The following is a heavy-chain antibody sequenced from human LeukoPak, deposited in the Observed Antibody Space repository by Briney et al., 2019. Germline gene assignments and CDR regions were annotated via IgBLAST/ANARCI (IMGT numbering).Heavy chain of an antibody. V-gene: IGHV4-4*08. D-gene: IGHD6-19*01. CDR2: ISNTGDT. CDR3: ARYSGGWPYYFDF. CDR1: GGSISTYN. J-gene: IGHJ4*02. Sequence: SETLSLTCTVSGGSISTYNWSWIRQPPGKGLEGIGYISNTGDTNCNPSLESRVAISLDTSKNQFSLQLRSVTASDTAVYFCARYSGGWPYYFDFWGPGALVTVSS.